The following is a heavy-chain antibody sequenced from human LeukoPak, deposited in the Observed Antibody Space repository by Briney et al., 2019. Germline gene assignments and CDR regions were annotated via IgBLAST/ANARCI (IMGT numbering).Heavy chain of an antibody. D-gene: IGHD3-10*01. V-gene: IGHV3-30*04. CDR2: ISYDGSDK. Sequence: GGSLRLSCAASGFTFSDYAMHWVRQAPGKGLEWVAAISYDGSDKYYADSVKGRFTISRDNAKNSLYLQMNSLRAEDTAVYYCARGPYASGSYFYMDVWGKGTTVTISS. CDR3: ARGPYASGSYFYMDV. J-gene: IGHJ6*03. CDR1: GFTFSDYA.